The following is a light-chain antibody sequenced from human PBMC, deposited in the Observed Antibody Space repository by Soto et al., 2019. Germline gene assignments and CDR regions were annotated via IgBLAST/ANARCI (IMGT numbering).Light chain of an antibody. CDR2: EVS. CDR3: SSYSISSPVV. Sequence: QSALTQPASVSGSPGQSIAISCTGTGSDVGGYNFVSWYQQHPGKAPKLMIYEVSNRPSGVSNRFSGSKSGNTASLTISGLQAEDEADYYCSSYSISSPVVFGGGTKLTVL. V-gene: IGLV2-14*01. J-gene: IGLJ2*01. CDR1: GSDVGGYNF.